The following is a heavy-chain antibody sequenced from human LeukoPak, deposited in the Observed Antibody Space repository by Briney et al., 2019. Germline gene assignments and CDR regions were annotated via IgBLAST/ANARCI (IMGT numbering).Heavy chain of an antibody. D-gene: IGHD3-22*01. V-gene: IGHV3-23*01. Sequence: QTGGSLRLSCAASGFTFSTYAMSWVRQAPGKGLEWVSTIRGDDYTYYADSVKGRFTISRDNSKNTLYLQMNSLRAEDTAVYYCAKAPYYDSSVYYQYYFHYWGQGTLVTVSS. J-gene: IGHJ4*02. CDR3: AKAPYYDSSVYYQYYFHY. CDR2: IRGDDYT. CDR1: GFTFSTYA.